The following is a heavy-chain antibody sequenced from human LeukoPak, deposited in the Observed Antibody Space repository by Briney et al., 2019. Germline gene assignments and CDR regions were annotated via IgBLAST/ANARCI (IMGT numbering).Heavy chain of an antibody. CDR3: ARGGSYLSAFDI. Sequence: GGSLRLSCAASGFTVSSNYMSWVRQAPGKGLEWVSIIYSGGSTFYANSVKGRFTISRDNSKNTLYLQMNSLRAEDTALYFCARGGSYLSAFDIWGQGTMVTVSS. CDR2: IYSGGST. CDR1: GFTVSSNY. V-gene: IGHV3-53*01. J-gene: IGHJ3*02. D-gene: IGHD3-16*01.